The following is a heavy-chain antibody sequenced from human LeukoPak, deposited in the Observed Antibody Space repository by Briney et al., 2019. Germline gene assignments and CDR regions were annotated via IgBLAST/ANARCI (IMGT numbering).Heavy chain of an antibody. CDR2: ISGSGGST. J-gene: IGHJ4*02. D-gene: IGHD6-19*01. CDR3: ARRYSSGWYSSPLDY. V-gene: IGHV3-23*01. Sequence: GGTLRLSCAASGFTFSSYGMSWVRQAPGKGLEWVSAISGSGGSTYYADSVKGRFTISRDNSKNTLYLQMNSLRAEDTAVYYCARRYSSGWYSSPLDYWGQGTLVTVSS. CDR1: GFTFSSYG.